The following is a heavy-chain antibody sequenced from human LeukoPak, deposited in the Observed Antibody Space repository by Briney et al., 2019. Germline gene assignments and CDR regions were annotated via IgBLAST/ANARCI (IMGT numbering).Heavy chain of an antibody. CDR1: GGSIRRSSYY. V-gene: IGHV4-39*01. CDR3: ARHRTIYYDSSGYWV. D-gene: IGHD3-22*01. J-gene: IGHJ4*02. Sequence: SETLSLTCTVSGGSIRRSSYYWGWIRQPPGKGLEWIGSMYYSGSTYYNPSLKSRVTISVDTSKNQFSLKLSSATAADTAVYYCARHRTIYYDSSGYWVWGQGTLVAVSS. CDR2: MYYSGST.